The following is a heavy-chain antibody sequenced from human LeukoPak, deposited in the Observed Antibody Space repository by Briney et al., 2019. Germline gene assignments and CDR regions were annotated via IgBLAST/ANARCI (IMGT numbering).Heavy chain of an antibody. J-gene: IGHJ4*02. CDR1: GYTFISYA. Sequence: ASVKVSCEASGYTFISYAMHWVRQAPGQSLEWMGWINGGNGNTKYSQKFQGRVAITRDTSARTVYMELSSLRSEDTAVYYCARGRAAAGLRNDYWGQGSLVTVSS. CDR2: INGGNGNT. D-gene: IGHD6-13*01. CDR3: ARGRAAAGLRNDY. V-gene: IGHV1-3*01.